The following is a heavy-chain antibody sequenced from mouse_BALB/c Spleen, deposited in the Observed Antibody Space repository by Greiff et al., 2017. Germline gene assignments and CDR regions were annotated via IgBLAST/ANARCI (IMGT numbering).Heavy chain of an antibody. Sequence: VKLVESGPGLVAPSQSLSITCTVSGFSLTSYGVHWVRQPPGKGLEWLGVIWAGGSTNYNSALMSRLSISKDNSKSQVFLKMNSLQTDDTAMYYCARDPGDYYYYFDYWGQGTTLTVSS. CDR1: GFSLTSYG. CDR2: IWAGGST. CDR3: ARDPGDYYYYFDY. V-gene: IGHV2-9*02. D-gene: IGHD1-1*01. J-gene: IGHJ2*01.